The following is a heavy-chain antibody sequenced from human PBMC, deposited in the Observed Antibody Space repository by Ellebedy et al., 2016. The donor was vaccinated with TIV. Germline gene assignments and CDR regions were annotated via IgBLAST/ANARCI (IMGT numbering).Heavy chain of an antibody. Sequence: AASVKVSCKASGYSFTNYDINWVRQATGQGLEWMGWMNPNSGDTGSAQKFQGRVIMTRSPSTGTAYLELRSLRSEDTAVYYCARVSNGNTVVDYWGQGTLVTVSS. CDR2: MNPNSGDT. V-gene: IGHV1-8*01. J-gene: IGHJ4*02. CDR3: ARVSNGNTVVDY. D-gene: IGHD2-21*01. CDR1: GYSFTNYD.